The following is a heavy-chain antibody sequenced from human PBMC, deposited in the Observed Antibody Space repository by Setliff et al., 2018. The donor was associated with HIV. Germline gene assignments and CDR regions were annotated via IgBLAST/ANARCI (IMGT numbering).Heavy chain of an antibody. CDR1: GFTFSSYA. CDR2: ISGSGGST. Sequence: GGSLRLSCAASGFTFSSYAMSWVRQAPGKGLEWVSVISGSGGSTYYADSVKGRFTISRDNSKNTLYLQMNSLRAEDTAVYYCAKDGVGATFYYYYYYMDVWGKGTTVTVS. J-gene: IGHJ6*03. V-gene: IGHV3-23*01. D-gene: IGHD1-26*01. CDR3: AKDGVGATFYYYYYYMDV.